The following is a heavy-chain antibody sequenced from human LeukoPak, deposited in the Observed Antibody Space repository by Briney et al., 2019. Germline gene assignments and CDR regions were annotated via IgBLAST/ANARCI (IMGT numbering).Heavy chain of an antibody. Sequence: ASVKVSCKASGYTFSSYAISWVRQAPGQGLEWMGRIIPILGIANYAQKFQGRVTITADKSTSTAYMELSSLRSEDTAVYYCARDLCSSTSCYTRFRWFDPWGQGTLVTVSS. CDR2: IIPILGIA. CDR1: GYTFSSYA. V-gene: IGHV1-69*04. CDR3: ARDLCSSTSCYTRFRWFDP. D-gene: IGHD2-2*02. J-gene: IGHJ5*02.